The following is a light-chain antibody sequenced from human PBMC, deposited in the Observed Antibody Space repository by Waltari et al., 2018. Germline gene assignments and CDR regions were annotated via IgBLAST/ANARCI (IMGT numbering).Light chain of an antibody. V-gene: IGKV3-20*01. CDR3: QMYVRLPAT. Sequence: SCRASQSVGRSLALYQQKPGQAPRLLIYDASRRATGVPDSFSGSGSGTDFSLTISRLEPEDFAVYYCQMYVRLPATFGQGTKVEIK. J-gene: IGKJ1*01. CDR2: DAS. CDR1: QSVGRS.